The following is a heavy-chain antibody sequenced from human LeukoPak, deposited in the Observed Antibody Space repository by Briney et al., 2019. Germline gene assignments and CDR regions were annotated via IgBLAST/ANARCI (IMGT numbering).Heavy chain of an antibody. V-gene: IGHV5-51*01. D-gene: IGHD1-26*01. J-gene: IGHJ3*01. CDR3: ARVSHGSGRGDDAFDV. CDR1: GYRFTNYK. Sequence: GESLKISCQGSGYRFTNYKIAWVRLMPGKGLEWMGIIYPGDSNTIYSPSFQGQVTISADKSISTAYLQWSSLKASDTAIYYCARVSHGSGRGDDAFDVRGQGTMVSISS. CDR2: IYPGDSNT.